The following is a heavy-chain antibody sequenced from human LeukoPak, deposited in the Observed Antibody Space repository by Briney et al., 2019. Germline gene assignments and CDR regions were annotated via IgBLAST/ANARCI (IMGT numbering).Heavy chain of an antibody. J-gene: IGHJ4*02. CDR1: GGTFSSYA. D-gene: IGHD1-26*01. CDR2: IIPIFGTA. V-gene: IGHV1-69*01. Sequence: VASVKVSCKASGGTFSSYAISWVRQAPGQGLEWMGGIIPIFGTANYAQEFQGRVTITADESTSTAYMELSSLRSEDTAVYYCARGMGWELTRAFDYWGQGTLVTVSS. CDR3: ARGMGWELTRAFDY.